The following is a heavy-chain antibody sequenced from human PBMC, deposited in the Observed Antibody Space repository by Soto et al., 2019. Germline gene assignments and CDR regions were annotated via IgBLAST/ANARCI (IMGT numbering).Heavy chain of an antibody. V-gene: IGHV3-15*07. Sequence: GGSLRLSCAASGFTFSNAWMNWVRQAPGKGLEWVGRIKSKTDGGTTDYAAPVKGRFTISRDDSKNTLYLQMNSLKTEDTAVYYCTTDRGEWLRLYYYYGMDVWGQGTTVTVSS. CDR3: TTDRGEWLRLYYYYGMDV. CDR2: IKSKTDGGTT. CDR1: GFTFSNAW. J-gene: IGHJ6*02. D-gene: IGHD5-12*01.